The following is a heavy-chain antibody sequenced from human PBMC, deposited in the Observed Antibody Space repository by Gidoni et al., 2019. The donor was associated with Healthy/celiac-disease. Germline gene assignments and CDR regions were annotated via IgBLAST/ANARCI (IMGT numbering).Heavy chain of an antibody. CDR2: SSSSSSTI. J-gene: IGHJ4*02. Sequence: EVQLVESGGGLVQPGGSLRLSCAAYGFTFSSYSMNWVRQAPGQGLEWVSYSSSSSSTIYYADSVKGRFTISRDNAKNSLYLQMNSLRDEDTAVYYCARDALPSDDYGDRGYYWGQGTLVTVSS. CDR1: GFTFSSYS. D-gene: IGHD4-17*01. V-gene: IGHV3-48*02. CDR3: ARDALPSDDYGDRGYY.